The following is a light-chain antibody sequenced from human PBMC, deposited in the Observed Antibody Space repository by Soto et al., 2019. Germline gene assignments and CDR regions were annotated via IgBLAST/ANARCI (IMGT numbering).Light chain of an antibody. V-gene: IGLV1-44*01. CDR3: AAWDDGLNGYV. J-gene: IGLJ1*01. Sequence: QSVLTQPPSASGTPGQRVTISCSGSSSNIGSNTVNWYQHLPGTAPKLLIYSNNQRPSGVPDRFSDSKSGTSASLAISGLQSEDEADYYCAAWDDGLNGYVFGTGTKLTVL. CDR2: SNN. CDR1: SSNIGSNT.